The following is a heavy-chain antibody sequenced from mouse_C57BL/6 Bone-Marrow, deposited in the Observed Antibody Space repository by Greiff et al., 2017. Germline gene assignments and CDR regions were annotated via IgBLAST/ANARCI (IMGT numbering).Heavy chain of an antibody. D-gene: IGHD2-3*01. CDR1: GYTFTDYY. V-gene: IGHV1-26*01. J-gene: IGHJ3*01. CDR2: INPNNGGT. Sequence: VQLQQSGPELVKPGASVKISCKASGYTFTDYYMNWVKQSHGKSLEWIGDINPNNGGTSYNQKFKGKATLTVDKSSSTAYMELRSLTSEDSAVYYCARWLLHWFAYWGQGTLVTVSA. CDR3: ARWLLHWFAY.